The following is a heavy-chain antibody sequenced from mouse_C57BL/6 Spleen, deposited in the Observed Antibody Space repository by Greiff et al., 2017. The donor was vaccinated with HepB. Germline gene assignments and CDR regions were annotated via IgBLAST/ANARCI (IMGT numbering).Heavy chain of an antibody. V-gene: IGHV1-81*01. J-gene: IGHJ4*01. CDR2: IYPRSGNT. CDR3: ARSYYYGSSYWYAMDY. D-gene: IGHD1-1*01. Sequence: QVQLQQSGAELARPGASVKLSCKASGYTFTSYGISWVKQRTGQGLEWIGEIYPRSGNTYYNEKFKGKATLTADKSSSTAYMELRSLTSEDSAVYFCARSYYYGSSYWYAMDYWGQGTSVTVSS. CDR1: GYTFTSYG.